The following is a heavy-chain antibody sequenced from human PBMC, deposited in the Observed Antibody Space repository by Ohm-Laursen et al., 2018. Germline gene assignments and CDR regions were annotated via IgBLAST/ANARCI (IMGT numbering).Heavy chain of an antibody. V-gene: IGHV3-9*01. CDR3: AKDHGYSSGWYSWFDP. CDR1: GFTFEDYA. CDR2: INWNSGGI. J-gene: IGHJ5*02. Sequence: SLRLSCTASGFTFEDYAMHWVRQAPGEGLEWVSGINWNSGGIGYADSVKGRFTISRDNAKNSLYLQMNGLRAEDTALYYCAKDHGYSSGWYSWFDPWGQGTLVTVSS. D-gene: IGHD6-19*01.